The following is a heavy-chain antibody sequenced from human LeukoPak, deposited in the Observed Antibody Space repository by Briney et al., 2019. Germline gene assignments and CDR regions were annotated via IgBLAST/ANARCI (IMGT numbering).Heavy chain of an antibody. D-gene: IGHD5-12*01. CDR2: INPNSGGT. V-gene: IGHV1-2*02. J-gene: IGHJ4*02. CDR1: GYTFTGYY. CDR3: ARVKSIVATIAFDY. Sequence: ASVKVSCKASGYTFTGYYMRWVRQAPGQGLEWMGWINPNSGGTNYAQKFQGRVTMTRDTSISIAYMELSRLRSDDTAVYYCARVKSIVATIAFDYWGQGTLVTVSS.